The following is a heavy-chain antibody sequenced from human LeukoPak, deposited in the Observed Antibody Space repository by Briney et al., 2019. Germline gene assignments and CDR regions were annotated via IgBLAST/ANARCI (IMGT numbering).Heavy chain of an antibody. CDR3: ARDGEQLGPLPLSHYYYGMDV. V-gene: IGHV4-59*12. J-gene: IGHJ6*02. D-gene: IGHD6-6*01. Sequence: SETLSLTCTVSGGSISSYYWSWIRQPPGKGLEWIGYIYYSGSTNYNPSLKSRVTMSVDTSKNQFSLKLSSVTAADMAVYYCARDGEQLGPLPLSHYYYGMDVWGQGTTVTVSS. CDR2: IYYSGST. CDR1: GGSISSYY.